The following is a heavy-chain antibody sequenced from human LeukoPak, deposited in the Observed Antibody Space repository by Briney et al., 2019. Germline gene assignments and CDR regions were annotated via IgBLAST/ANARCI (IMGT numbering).Heavy chain of an antibody. D-gene: IGHD2-15*01. V-gene: IGHV3-23*01. CDR3: AKDPGGGYCSGGSCFY. CDR1: GFGFSNYA. CDR2: IGVDAGSI. Sequence: GGSLRLSCAASGFGFSNYAMSWVRQAPGQGLEWVSGIGVDAGSIFYADSVKGRFATSRDNSKSTLYLQMNSLKAEDTAVYYCAKDPGGGYCSGGSCFYWGQGTLVTVSS. J-gene: IGHJ4*02.